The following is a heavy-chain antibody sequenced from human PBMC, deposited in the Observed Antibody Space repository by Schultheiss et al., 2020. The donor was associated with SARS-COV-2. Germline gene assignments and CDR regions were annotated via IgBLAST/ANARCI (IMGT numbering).Heavy chain of an antibody. J-gene: IGHJ6*02. Sequence: SETLSLTCTVSGGSVSSGSYYWSWIRQPAGKGLEWIGRIYTSGSTNYNPSLKSRVTISVDTSKNQFSLKLSSVTAADTAVYYCARRVVVAATSFFPRSYGMDVWGQGTTVTVSS. CDR2: IYTSGST. CDR3: ARRVVVAATSFFPRSYGMDV. CDR1: GGSVSSGSYY. V-gene: IGHV4-61*02. D-gene: IGHD2-15*01.